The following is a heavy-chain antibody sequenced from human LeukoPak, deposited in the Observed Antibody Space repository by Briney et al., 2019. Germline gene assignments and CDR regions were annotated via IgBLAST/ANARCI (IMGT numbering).Heavy chain of an antibody. CDR3: AKDLRFLEWLFARWFDP. CDR2: ISGSGGST. CDR1: GFTHSSYA. Sequence: GGSLRLSCAASGFTHSSYAMSWVRQAPGKGLEWVSAISGSGGSTYYADSVKGRFTISRDNFKNTQYLQMNSLRAEDTAVYYCAKDLRFLEWLFARWFDPWGQGTLVTVSS. V-gene: IGHV3-23*01. J-gene: IGHJ5*02. D-gene: IGHD3-3*01.